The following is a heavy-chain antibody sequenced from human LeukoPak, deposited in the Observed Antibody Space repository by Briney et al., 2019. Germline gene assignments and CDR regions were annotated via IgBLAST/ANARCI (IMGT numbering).Heavy chain of an antibody. CDR3: ASFTLGGGGDCCRVRPTLYYYYYGMDV. CDR2: IYRGGST. Sequence: GGSLRLSCAASGFTVSTNDMTWVRQAPGKGLEWVSVIYRGGSTYYADSVKGRFTISRDNSKNTLYLQMNSLRAEDTAVYYCASFTLGGGGDCCRVRPTLYYYYYGMDVWGQGTTVTVSS. CDR1: GFTVSTND. V-gene: IGHV3-66*01. D-gene: IGHD2-21*02. J-gene: IGHJ6*02.